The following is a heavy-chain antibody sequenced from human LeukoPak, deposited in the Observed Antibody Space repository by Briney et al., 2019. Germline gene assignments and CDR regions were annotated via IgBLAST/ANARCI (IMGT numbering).Heavy chain of an antibody. CDR1: GFTFSSYA. CDR3: AGEGRRVPAAIRINDAFDI. J-gene: IGHJ3*02. V-gene: IGHV3-30-3*01. D-gene: IGHD2-2*02. Sequence: GGSLRLSCAASGFTFSSYAMHWVRQAPGKGLEWVAVISYDGSNKYYADSVKGRFTISRDNSKNTLYLQMNSLRSEDTAVYYCAGEGRRVPAAIRINDAFDIWGQGTMVTVSS. CDR2: ISYDGSNK.